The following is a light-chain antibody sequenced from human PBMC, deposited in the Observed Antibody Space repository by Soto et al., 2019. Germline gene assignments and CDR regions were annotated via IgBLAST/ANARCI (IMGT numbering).Light chain of an antibody. CDR2: DVS. V-gene: IGLV2-14*01. J-gene: IGLJ1*01. CDR1: SSDVGGYNY. CDR3: SSYTSSSTRGV. Sequence: QSVLTQPASVSGSPGQSITISCTGTSSDVGGYNYVSWYQQHPGKAPKLMIYDVSNRPSGVSNRFSGSKSGNTASLTISGLQAEDEAHYYCSSYTSSSTRGVFGTGTKLTVL.